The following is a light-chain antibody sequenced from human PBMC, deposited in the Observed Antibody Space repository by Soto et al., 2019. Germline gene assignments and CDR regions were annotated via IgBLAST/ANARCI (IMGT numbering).Light chain of an antibody. J-gene: IGLJ2*01. Sequence: QSVLIQPPSASGTPGQRVTISCSGSSSNIGSNYVYWYQQLPGTAPKLLIYRHNQRPSGVPDRFSGSKSGTSASLAISGLRSEDEADYYCVAWDDSLSGPVFGGGTKLTVL. CDR3: VAWDDSLSGPV. CDR2: RHN. V-gene: IGLV1-47*01. CDR1: SSNIGSNY.